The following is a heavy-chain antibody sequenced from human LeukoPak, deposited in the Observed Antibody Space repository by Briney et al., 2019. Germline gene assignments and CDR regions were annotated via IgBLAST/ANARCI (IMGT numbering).Heavy chain of an antibody. Sequence: PGGSLSLSCVGPGFTFSSYAMHWVRQAPGKGPEWVAVMSYDGSKQYYADSVKGRFTISRDNSKNTLYLQMNSLRAEDTAVYSCARDKSEYSYGYFEYWGQGVVVTVSS. D-gene: IGHD5-18*01. V-gene: IGHV3-30*04. CDR1: GFTFSSYA. CDR3: ARDKSEYSYGYFEY. J-gene: IGHJ4*02. CDR2: MSYDGSKQ.